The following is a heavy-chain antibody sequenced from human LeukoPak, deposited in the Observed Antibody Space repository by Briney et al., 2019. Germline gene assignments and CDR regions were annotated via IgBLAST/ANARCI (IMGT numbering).Heavy chain of an antibody. CDR1: GGSISSYY. Sequence: SETLSLTCTVSGGSISSYYWSWIRQPPGKGLEWIGYIYYSGSTNYNPSLKSRVTISVDTSKNQFSLKLSSVTAADTAVYYCARHILVTRWASDAFDIWGQGTMVTVSS. D-gene: IGHD5-18*01. V-gene: IGHV4-59*08. CDR3: ARHILVTRWASDAFDI. J-gene: IGHJ3*02. CDR2: IYYSGST.